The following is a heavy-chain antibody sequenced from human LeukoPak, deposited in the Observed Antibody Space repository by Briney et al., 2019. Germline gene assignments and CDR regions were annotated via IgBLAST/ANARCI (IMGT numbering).Heavy chain of an antibody. D-gene: IGHD6-19*01. CDR3: ARDPGIAVAGTDY. V-gene: IGHV4-39*07. J-gene: IGHJ4*02. Sequence: SETLSLTCTVSGGSISSSSYYWGWIRQPPGKGLEWIGSIYNSGSTYYNPSLKSRVTISVDTSKNQFSLKLSSVTAADTAVYYCARDPGIAVAGTDYWGQGTLVTVSS. CDR2: IYNSGST. CDR1: GGSISSSSYY.